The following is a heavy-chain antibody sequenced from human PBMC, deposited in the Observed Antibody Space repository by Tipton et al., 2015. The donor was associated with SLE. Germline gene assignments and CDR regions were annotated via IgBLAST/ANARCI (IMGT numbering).Heavy chain of an antibody. D-gene: IGHD6-19*01. CDR2: IRYDGSNK. V-gene: IGHV3-30*02. Sequence: GSLRLSCAASGFTFSSYGMHWVRQAPGKGLEWVAFIRYDGSNKYYADSVKGRFTISRDNAKNSLYLQMNSLRAEDPAVYYCARDWKGLRWLVRDDAFDIWGQGTMVTVSS. CDR3: ARDWKGLRWLVRDDAFDI. J-gene: IGHJ3*02. CDR1: GFTFSSYG.